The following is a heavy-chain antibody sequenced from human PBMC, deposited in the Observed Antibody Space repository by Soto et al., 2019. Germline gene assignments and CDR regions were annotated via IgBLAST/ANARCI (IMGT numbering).Heavy chain of an antibody. CDR1: GFTFSNAW. J-gene: IGHJ4*02. D-gene: IGHD2-21*02. Sequence: EVQLVESGGGLVKPGGSLRLSCAASGFTFSNAWMSWVRQAPGKGLEWVGRIKSKTDGGTTDYASPVNGRFTITRDDSKDTLYLQMISLKTGDTAVYYCATDCGGDCSSFDYWGQGTLVPVSS. CDR2: IKSKTDGGTT. CDR3: ATDCGGDCSSFDY. V-gene: IGHV3-15*01.